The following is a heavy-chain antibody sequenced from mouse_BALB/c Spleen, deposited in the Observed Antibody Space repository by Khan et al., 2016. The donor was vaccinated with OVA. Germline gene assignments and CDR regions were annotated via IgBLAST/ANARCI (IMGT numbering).Heavy chain of an antibody. D-gene: IGHD2-2*01. CDR2: IHTSNGDT. V-gene: IGHV1-53*01. J-gene: IGHJ3*01. Sequence: QVQLQQSGAELVKPGASVKLSCKASGYTFTSYYMYWGKPRPGPGLEWIGDIHTSNGDTYFNETFKNKATRTVDKSSSTTYMQLSSLTSEDSAVYYCTRGGYGGFASRGQGTLVTVSA. CDR3: TRGGYGGFAS. CDR1: GYTFTSYY.